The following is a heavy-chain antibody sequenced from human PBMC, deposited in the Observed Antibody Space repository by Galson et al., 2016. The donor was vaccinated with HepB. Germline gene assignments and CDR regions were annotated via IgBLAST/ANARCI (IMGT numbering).Heavy chain of an antibody. V-gene: IGHV1-18*01. Sequence: SVKVSCKASGYTFRTFGISWVRQAPGQGLEWMAWISAYNGNTKYAQKFQGRVTLTTSTSASTAYMELRSLIFDDTAVYYCARDGGYGMDVWGQGTTVTVSS. J-gene: IGHJ6*02. CDR3: ARDGGYGMDV. CDR2: ISAYNGNT. CDR1: GYTFRTFG.